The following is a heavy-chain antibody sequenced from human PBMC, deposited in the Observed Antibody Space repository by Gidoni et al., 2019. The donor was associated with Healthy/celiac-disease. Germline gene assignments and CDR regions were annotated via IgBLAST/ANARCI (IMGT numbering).Heavy chain of an antibody. CDR2: IKQDGSEK. V-gene: IGHV3-7*01. D-gene: IGHD4-4*01. Sequence: EVQLVESGGGLVQPGGSLRLSCAASGFPFSSYWLSWVRQAPGKGLEWVANIKQDGSEKYYVDSVKGRFTISRDNAKNSLYLQMNSLRAEDTAVYYCARDLSSYSKGPGAYYYYGMDVWGQGTTVTVSS. CDR1: GFPFSSYW. J-gene: IGHJ6*02. CDR3: ARDLSSYSKGPGAYYYYGMDV.